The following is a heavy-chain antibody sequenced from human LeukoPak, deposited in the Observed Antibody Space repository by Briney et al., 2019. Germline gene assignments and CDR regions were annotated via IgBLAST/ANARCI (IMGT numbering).Heavy chain of an antibody. V-gene: IGHV1-69*05. CDR1: GGSFSSEA. Sequence: GSSVKVSCKAFGGSFSSEAISWARQAPGQGLEWMGGIIPIFATANYAQKFQGRVTITTDESTSTAYMEVSSLRSEDTAVYYCGRKAGDCGGGSCYSIDYWGQGTLVTVSS. CDR3: GRKAGDCGGGSCYSIDY. J-gene: IGHJ4*02. D-gene: IGHD2-15*01. CDR2: IIPIFATA.